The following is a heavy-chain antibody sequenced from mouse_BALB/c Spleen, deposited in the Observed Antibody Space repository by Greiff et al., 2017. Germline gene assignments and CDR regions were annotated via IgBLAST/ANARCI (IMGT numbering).Heavy chain of an antibody. D-gene: IGHD1-1*01. J-gene: IGHJ4*01. CDR2: INPSNGRT. V-gene: IGHV1S81*02. CDR1: GYTFTSYW. Sequence: QVQLQQPGAELVKPGASVKLSCKASGYTFTSYWIHWVKQRPGQGLEWIGEINPSNGRTNYNEKFKSKATLTVDKSSSTAYMQLSSLTSEDSAVYYCARCNYGSSLYAMDYWGQGTSVTVSS. CDR3: ARCNYGSSLYAMDY.